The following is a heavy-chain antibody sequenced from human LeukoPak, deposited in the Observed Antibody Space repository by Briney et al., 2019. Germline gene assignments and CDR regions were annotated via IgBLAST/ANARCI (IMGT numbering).Heavy chain of an antibody. V-gene: IGHV1-69*04. D-gene: IGHD3-3*01. CDR2: IIPILGIA. CDR1: GGTFSSYA. CDR3: ARAADYDFWS. J-gene: IGHJ4*02. Sequence: GASVKVSCKASGGTFSSYAIGWVRQAPGQGLEWMGRIIPILGIANYAQKFQGRVTITADKSTSTAYMELSSLRSEDTAVYYCARAADYDFWSWGQGTLVTVSS.